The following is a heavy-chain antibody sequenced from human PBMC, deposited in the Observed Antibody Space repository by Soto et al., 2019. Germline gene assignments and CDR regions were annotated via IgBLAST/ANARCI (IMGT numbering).Heavy chain of an antibody. CDR1: GGTFSSYA. CDR2: IIPIFGTA. Sequence: SVKVSCKASGGTFSSYAISWVRQAPGQGLEWMGGIIPIFGTANYAQKFQGRVTITADESTSTAYMELSSLRSEDTAVYYCASHHPSDDSRGNSIHYNYGMDVWGQATTVTDSS. D-gene: IGHD3-22*01. V-gene: IGHV1-69*13. CDR3: ASHHPSDDSRGNSIHYNYGMDV. J-gene: IGHJ6*02.